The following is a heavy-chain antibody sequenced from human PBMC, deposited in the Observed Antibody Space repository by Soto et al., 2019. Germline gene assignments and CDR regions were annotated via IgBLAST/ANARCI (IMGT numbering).Heavy chain of an antibody. V-gene: IGHV3-48*04. CDR1: RFTVSTYI. CDR3: ARYLLIRCVFDL. D-gene: IGHD2-21*01. Sequence: GVLRLSCAVSRFTVSTYIMTWVREAPGKRPDLVSYISRSSSVIYYADSVKGLIAVSRDNAKHSLYLQMHSLIAEDTAVYYCARYLLIRCVFDLSGPDPTVTVSS. J-gene: IGHJ3*01. CDR2: ISRSSSVI.